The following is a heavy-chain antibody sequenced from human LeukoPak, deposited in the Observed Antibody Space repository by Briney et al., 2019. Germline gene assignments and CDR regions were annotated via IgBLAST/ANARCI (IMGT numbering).Heavy chain of an antibody. J-gene: IGHJ4*02. CDR3: ARDIAVAGRFDY. Sequence: ASVKVSCKASGYTFTGYYIHWVRQAPGQGLEWMGWINPNSGGTNYAQKFQGRVTMTRDTSISTAYMELSRLRSDDTAVYYCARDIAVAGRFDYWGQGTLVTVSS. CDR1: GYTFTGYY. D-gene: IGHD6-19*01. V-gene: IGHV1-2*02. CDR2: INPNSGGT.